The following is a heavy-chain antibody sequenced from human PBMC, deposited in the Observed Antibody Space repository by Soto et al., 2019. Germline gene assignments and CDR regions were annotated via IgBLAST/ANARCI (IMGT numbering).Heavy chain of an antibody. V-gene: IGHV4-4*02. J-gene: IGHJ4*02. CDR1: GGSISSTNW. D-gene: IGHD3-10*01. CDR2: VFHSGST. Sequence: QVQLQESGPGLVKPSGTLSLTCAVSGGSISSTNWWTWVRQPPGKGLEWIGEVFHSGSTTYNPSLXXRXTXXLDKSKNQFSPQLSSVPAADTAVYYCARLYNASAIWGRGTLVTVSS. CDR3: ARLYNASAI.